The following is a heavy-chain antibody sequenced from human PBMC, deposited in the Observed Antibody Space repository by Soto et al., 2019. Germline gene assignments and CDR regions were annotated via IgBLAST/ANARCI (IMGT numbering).Heavy chain of an antibody. CDR1: GFSLSTSGVG. CDR2: IYWTDDK. D-gene: IGHD1-26*01. CDR3: AHRPQFHPYSPRAGGSYSYNWFDP. V-gene: IGHV2-5*01. Sequence: QITLKESGPTLVKPTQTLTLTCTFSGFSLSTSGVGVGWIRQPPGKALEWLALIYWTDDKRYSPSLKSSLTITTENSKNHVILTTTTTDPVDTATYYCAHRPQFHPYSPRAGGSYSYNWFDPWGQGTLVTVSS. J-gene: IGHJ5*02.